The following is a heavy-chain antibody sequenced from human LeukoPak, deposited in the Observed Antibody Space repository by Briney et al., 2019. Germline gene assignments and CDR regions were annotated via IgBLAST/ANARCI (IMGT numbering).Heavy chain of an antibody. J-gene: IGHJ4*02. D-gene: IGHD4-17*01. CDR3: TLYGDYEAY. V-gene: IGHV3-73*01. CDR2: IRSKANSYAT. Sequence: GGSLRLSCAASGFTFSGSAMHWVRQASGKGLEWVGRIRSKANSYATAYAASVKGSFTISRDDSKNTAYPQMNSLKTEDTAVYYCTLYGDYEAYWGQGTLVTVSS. CDR1: GFTFSGSA.